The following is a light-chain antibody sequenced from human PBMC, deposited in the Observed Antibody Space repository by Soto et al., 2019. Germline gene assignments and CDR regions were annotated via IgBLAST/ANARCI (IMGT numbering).Light chain of an antibody. Sequence: DIQMTQSPSTPSASVGDRVTITCRASQSISSWLAWYQQKPGKAPKLLTYDASSLESGVPTRFSGSGPGTEFTLTISSLQPDDFATYYCQQYNSYPLTFGGGTKVEIK. CDR2: DAS. CDR1: QSISSW. J-gene: IGKJ4*01. V-gene: IGKV1-5*01. CDR3: QQYNSYPLT.